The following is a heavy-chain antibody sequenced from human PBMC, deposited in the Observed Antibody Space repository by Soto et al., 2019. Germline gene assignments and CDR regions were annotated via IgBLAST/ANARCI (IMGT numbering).Heavy chain of an antibody. CDR3: ARDRGGYCSGGSCSEAWFDP. V-gene: IGHV1-3*05. CDR1: GYTFSSYP. CDR2: INSGNGYT. D-gene: IGHD2-15*01. Sequence: QVQLVQSGAEEKRPGASVKISCKASGYTFSSYPIHWVRQAPGHRLEWMGWINSGNGYTKYSQKFQARVSITRHTSASTAYMQRSSLRSEDTAVYYCARDRGGYCSGGSCSEAWFDPWGQGTLVTVSS. J-gene: IGHJ5*02.